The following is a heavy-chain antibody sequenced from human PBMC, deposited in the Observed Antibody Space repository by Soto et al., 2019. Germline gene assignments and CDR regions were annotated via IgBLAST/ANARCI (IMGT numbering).Heavy chain of an antibody. Sequence: QVQLVQSGTEVKKPGASVKVSCKASGYTFTTYDINWVRQATGQGLEWMGWMNPNSGNTGYAQKLQGRVTLTRNTSIRTAYMELSSLRSEDTAVYYCARTSSGWGAGIDYWGQGTLVTVSS. CDR1: GYTFTTYD. J-gene: IGHJ4*02. V-gene: IGHV1-8*01. CDR3: ARTSSGWGAGIDY. D-gene: IGHD3-16*01. CDR2: MNPNSGNT.